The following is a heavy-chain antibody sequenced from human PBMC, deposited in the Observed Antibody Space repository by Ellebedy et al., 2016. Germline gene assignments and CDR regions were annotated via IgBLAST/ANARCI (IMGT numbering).Heavy chain of an antibody. Sequence: SETLSLXCAVYGGSFSGYYWSWIRQPPGKGLEWIGEINHSGSTNYNPSLKSRVTISVDTSKNQFSLKLSSVTAADTAVYYCARAAYYYDSSGYYPFDYWGQGTLVTVSS. CDR2: INHSGST. V-gene: IGHV4-34*01. CDR3: ARAAYYYDSSGYYPFDY. D-gene: IGHD3-22*01. CDR1: GGSFSGYY. J-gene: IGHJ4*02.